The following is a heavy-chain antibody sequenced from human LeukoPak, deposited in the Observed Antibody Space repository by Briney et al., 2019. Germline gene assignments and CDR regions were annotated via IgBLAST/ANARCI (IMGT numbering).Heavy chain of an antibody. CDR3: ARDKAGNRYFDS. CDR2: VYSGGST. V-gene: IGHV3-53*01. D-gene: IGHD6-19*01. Sequence: GGSLRLSCAASGFTVSSNYMSWARQAPGKGLDWVSIVYSGGSTYYADSVKGRFTISRDNSKNTLYLQMNSLRAEDTAVYYCARDKAGNRYFDSWGQGTLVTVSS. J-gene: IGHJ4*02. CDR1: GFTVSSNY.